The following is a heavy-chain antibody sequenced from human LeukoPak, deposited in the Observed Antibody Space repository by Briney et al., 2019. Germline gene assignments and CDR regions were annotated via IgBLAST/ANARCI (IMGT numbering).Heavy chain of an antibody. CDR3: AALYDILSRLAFDI. Sequence: GGALRLSCAASGFTFSSYGMHWVRQAPGKGLEWVAFIRYDGSNKYYADSVKGRFTISRDNSKNTLYLQMNSLRAEDTAVYYCAALYDILSRLAFDIWGQGTMVTVSS. V-gene: IGHV3-30*02. CDR1: GFTFSSYG. J-gene: IGHJ3*02. D-gene: IGHD3-9*01. CDR2: IRYDGSNK.